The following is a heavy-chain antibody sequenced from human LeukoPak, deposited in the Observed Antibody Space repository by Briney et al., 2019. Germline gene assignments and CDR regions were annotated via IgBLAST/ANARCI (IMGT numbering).Heavy chain of an antibody. CDR1: GFTFSSYG. Sequence: PGGSLRLSCAASGFTFSSYGMHWVRQAPGKGLEWVAFIRYDGSNKYYADSVKGRFTISRDNSKNTLYLQMNSLRAEDTAAYYCAKDLYYYGSGSLDYWGQGTLVTVSS. CDR2: IRYDGSNK. V-gene: IGHV3-30*02. J-gene: IGHJ4*02. CDR3: AKDLYYYGSGSLDY. D-gene: IGHD3-10*01.